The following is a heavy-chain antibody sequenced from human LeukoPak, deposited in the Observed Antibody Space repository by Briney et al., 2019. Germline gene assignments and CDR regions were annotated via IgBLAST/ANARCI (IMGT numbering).Heavy chain of an antibody. CDR1: GFTVSSNY. CDR2: IYSGGST. J-gene: IGHJ4*02. CDR3: ARVDYGDYGFDY. V-gene: IGHV3-66*01. Sequence: GGSLRLSCAASGFTVSSNYMSWVRQAPGKGLEWVSVIYSGGSTYYADSVKGRFIISRDSSKNTLYLQMNSLRAEDTAVYYCARVDYGDYGFDYWGQGTLVTVSS. D-gene: IGHD4-17*01.